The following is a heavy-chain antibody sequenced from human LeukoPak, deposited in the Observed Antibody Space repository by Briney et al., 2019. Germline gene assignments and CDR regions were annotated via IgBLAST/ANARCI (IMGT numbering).Heavy chain of an antibody. CDR2: ISGSGGST. J-gene: IGHJ3*02. V-gene: IGHV3-23*01. Sequence: GGPLRPSCAASGFTFSSYAMSWVRQAPGKGLEWVSAISGSGGSTYYADSVKGRFTISRDNSKNTLYLQMNSLRAEDTAVYYCARGPSRYSSSWTRAFDIWGQGTMVTVSS. CDR1: GFTFSSYA. D-gene: IGHD6-13*01. CDR3: ARGPSRYSSSWTRAFDI.